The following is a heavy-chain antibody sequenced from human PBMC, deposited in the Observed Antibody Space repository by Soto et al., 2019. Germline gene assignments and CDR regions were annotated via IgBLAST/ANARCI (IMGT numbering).Heavy chain of an antibody. J-gene: IGHJ4*02. D-gene: IGHD5-18*01. Sequence: PSXTLSLTCTVSGGPISSSTHYWCWIRQPPGKGLEWIGSIYYSGSTNYNPSLKSRVTISVDTSKNQFSLKLSSVTAADTAVYYCARGRRRGYSDYWGQGTLVTVSS. V-gene: IGHV4-39*07. CDR3: ARGRRRGYSDY. CDR2: IYYSGST. CDR1: GGPISSSTHY.